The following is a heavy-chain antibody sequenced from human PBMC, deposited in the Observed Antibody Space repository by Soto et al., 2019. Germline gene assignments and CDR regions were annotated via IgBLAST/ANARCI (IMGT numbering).Heavy chain of an antibody. Sequence: HGESLKISCKGSGYSFTSYWIGWVRQMPGKGLEWMGIIYPGDSDTRYSPSFQGQVTISADKSISTAYLQWSSLKASDTAMYYCARQSWNYERYFQHWGQGTLVTVSS. D-gene: IGHD1-7*01. CDR2: IYPGDSDT. J-gene: IGHJ1*01. V-gene: IGHV5-51*01. CDR3: ARQSWNYERYFQH. CDR1: GYSFTSYW.